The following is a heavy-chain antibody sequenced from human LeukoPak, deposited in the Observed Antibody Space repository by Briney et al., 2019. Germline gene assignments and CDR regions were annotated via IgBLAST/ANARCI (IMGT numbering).Heavy chain of an antibody. CDR1: GFTFNRYW. Sequence: GGSLRLSCAGSGFTFNRYWMSWARQAPGKGLEWVANINEDGGVKSYVDSVRGRFTISRDNAKNSLFLQMDSLTADDTAVYYCAKNTMGGQGTLVTVSS. CDR3: AKNTM. CDR2: INEDGGVK. V-gene: IGHV3-7*01. J-gene: IGHJ4*02. D-gene: IGHD3-10*01.